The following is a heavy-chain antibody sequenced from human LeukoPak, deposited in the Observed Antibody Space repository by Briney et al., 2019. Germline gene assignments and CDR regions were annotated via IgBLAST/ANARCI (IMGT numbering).Heavy chain of an antibody. CDR2: ISGSGGST. V-gene: IGHV3-23*01. Sequence: GGSLRLSCAASGFSFSSYAMSWVRQGPGKGLEGVSGISGSGGSTYRAASVKGRFTISRDNSKNTVYLQMNSLRAEDTAVYYCAKDAAGSSWPYYFDYLGQGTLVTVSS. J-gene: IGHJ4*02. CDR3: AKDAAGSSWPYYFDY. D-gene: IGHD6-13*01. CDR1: GFSFSSYA.